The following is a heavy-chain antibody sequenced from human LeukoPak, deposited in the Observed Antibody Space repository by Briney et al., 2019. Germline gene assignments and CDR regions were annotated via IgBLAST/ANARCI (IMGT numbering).Heavy chain of an antibody. Sequence: ETLSLTCAVYGGSFSGYYWTWIRQPPGKGLEWVSGINWNGGSTGYADSVKGRFTISRDNAKNSLYLQMNSLRAEDTAVYYCARIMTQQMVFDYWGQGTLVTVSS. CDR3: ARIMTQQMVFDY. J-gene: IGHJ4*02. CDR2: INWNGGST. CDR1: GGSFSGYY. V-gene: IGHV3-20*04. D-gene: IGHD6-13*01.